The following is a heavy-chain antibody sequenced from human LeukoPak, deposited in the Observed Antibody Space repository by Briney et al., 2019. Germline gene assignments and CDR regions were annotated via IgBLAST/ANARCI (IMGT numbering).Heavy chain of an antibody. J-gene: IGHJ4*02. Sequence: PGGSLRLSCAASGFTFSDYYMSWVRQAPGKGLEWIGHTRGKADGGTPDYAAPVKGKFTISRDDSKSTLFLQMDSLQIEDTAVYYCTTARRASSSLDYWGQGTLVTVSS. CDR1: GFTFSDYY. D-gene: IGHD5-24*01. V-gene: IGHV3-15*01. CDR2: TRGKADGGTP. CDR3: TTARRASSSLDY.